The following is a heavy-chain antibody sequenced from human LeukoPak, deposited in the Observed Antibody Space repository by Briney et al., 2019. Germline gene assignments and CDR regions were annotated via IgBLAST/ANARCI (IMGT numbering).Heavy chain of an antibody. CDR1: GFTFSSYW. V-gene: IGHV3-7*01. J-gene: IGHJ4*02. CDR3: ARTYYDLYRIDY. Sequence: GGSLRLSCAASGFTFSSYWMTWVRQAPGKGLEWVANIKRDGSEKHYVDSVKGRFTISRDNTKNPLYLQMNSLRVEDTAVYYCARTYYDLYRIDYWGQGTLVAVSS. CDR2: IKRDGSEK. D-gene: IGHD3-16*01.